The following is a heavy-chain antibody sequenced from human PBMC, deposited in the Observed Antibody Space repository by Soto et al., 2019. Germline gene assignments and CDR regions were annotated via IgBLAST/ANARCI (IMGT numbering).Heavy chain of an antibody. CDR2: IYYSGST. J-gene: IGHJ4*02. CDR1: GGSISSGDYY. Sequence: PSETLSLPCTVSGGSISSGDYYWNWIRQPPGKGLEWIGYIYYSGSTDYNPSLQSRVTISVDTSKNLVSLKLSSVTAADTAVYYCARDVVATLRGDHYFDYWGQGALVTVSS. CDR3: ARDVVATLRGDHYFDY. V-gene: IGHV4-30-4*01. D-gene: IGHD5-12*01.